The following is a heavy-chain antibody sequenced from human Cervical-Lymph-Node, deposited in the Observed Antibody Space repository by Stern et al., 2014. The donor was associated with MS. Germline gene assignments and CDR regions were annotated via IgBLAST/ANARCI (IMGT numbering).Heavy chain of an antibody. Sequence: QVQLGQSGAEVKKPGASVNVSCKASGYIFSSFAITWVRQAPGQGLEWMGTITVYNGNTNYAQRVQDRVTMTTDTSTNPAYRKGRTRRSADPALFYCGGGWGDPRHWGQGTLVTVSS. CDR2: ITVYNGNT. D-gene: IGHD3-16*01. CDR3: GGGWGDPRH. J-gene: IGHJ4*02. V-gene: IGHV1-18*01. CDR1: GYIFSSFA.